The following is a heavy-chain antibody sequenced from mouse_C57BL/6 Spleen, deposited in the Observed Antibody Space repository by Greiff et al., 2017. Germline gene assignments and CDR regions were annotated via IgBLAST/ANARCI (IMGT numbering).Heavy chain of an antibody. CDR1: GYTFTSYW. J-gene: IGHJ2*01. V-gene: IGHV1-59*01. Sequence: QVQLQQPGAELVRPGTSVKLSCKASGYTFTSYWMHWVKQRPGQGLEWIGVIDPSDSYTNYNQKFKGKATLTVDTSSSTAYMQLSSLTSEDSAVYYCARSGSSGYWGFDYWGQGTTLTVSS. D-gene: IGHD3-2*02. CDR3: ARSGSSGYWGFDY. CDR2: IDPSDSYT.